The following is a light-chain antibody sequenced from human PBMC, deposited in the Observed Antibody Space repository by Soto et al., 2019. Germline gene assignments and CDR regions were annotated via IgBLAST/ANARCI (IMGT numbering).Light chain of an antibody. CDR2: GAS. V-gene: IGKV3-20*01. J-gene: IGKJ3*01. CDR3: QQYGSSPQLT. Sequence: EIVLTQSPGTLSLSPGERATLSCRASQSVSSSYLAWYQQKPGQAPRLLIYGASSRATGIPDRFSGSGSRTDFTLTISRLEPEDFAVYYCQQYGSSPQLTLGPGTKVD. CDR1: QSVSSSY.